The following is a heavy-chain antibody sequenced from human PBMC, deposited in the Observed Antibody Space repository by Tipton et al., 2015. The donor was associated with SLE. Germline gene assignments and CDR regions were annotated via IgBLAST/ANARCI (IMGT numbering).Heavy chain of an antibody. CDR1: GYSISSGYY. D-gene: IGHD6-13*01. V-gene: IGHV4-38-2*02. J-gene: IGHJ4*02. Sequence: ELVKPSETLSLTCAVSGYSISSGYYWGWIRQPPGKGLEWIGSIYHSGSTNYNPSLKSRVTMSVDTSKNQFSLKLSSVTAADTAVYYCARDLGTEFDYWGQGTLVTVSS. CDR3: ARDLGTEFDY. CDR2: IYHSGST.